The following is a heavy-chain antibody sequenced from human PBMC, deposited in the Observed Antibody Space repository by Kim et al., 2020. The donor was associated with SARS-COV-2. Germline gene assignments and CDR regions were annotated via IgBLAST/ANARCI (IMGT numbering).Heavy chain of an antibody. V-gene: IGHV3-7*03. D-gene: IGHD6-19*01. Sequence: YYVDSVKGRFTISRDNTKNSLYLQMNSLRAEDTAVYYCARGGWLANWFDPWGQGTLVTVSS. CDR3: ARGGWLANWFDP. J-gene: IGHJ5*02.